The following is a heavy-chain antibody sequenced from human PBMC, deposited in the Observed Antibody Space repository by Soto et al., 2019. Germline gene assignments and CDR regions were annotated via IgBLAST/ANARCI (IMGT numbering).Heavy chain of an antibody. V-gene: IGHV4-34*01. CDR1: GGSFSGYY. D-gene: IGHD6-6*01. CDR2: INHSGST. J-gene: IGHJ6*02. CDR3: ARTSENYYYGMDV. Sequence: SETLSLTCAVYGGSFSGYYWSWIRQPPGKGLEWIGEINHSGSTNYNPSLKSRVTISVDTSKNQFSLKLSSVTAADTAVYYCARTSENYYYGMDVWGQGTTVTVSS.